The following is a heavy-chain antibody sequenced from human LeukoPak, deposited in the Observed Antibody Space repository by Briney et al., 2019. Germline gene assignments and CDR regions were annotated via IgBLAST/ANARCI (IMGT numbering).Heavy chain of an antibody. CDR2: IYSGGST. CDR3: ARDESGYGTFDY. Sequence: PGGSLRLSCAASGFTVSSNYMSWVRQAPGKGLEGVSVIYSGGSTYYADSVKGRFTISRDNSKSTLSLQMNSLRAEDTAVYYCARDESGYGTFDYWGQGTLVTVSS. J-gene: IGHJ4*02. CDR1: GFTVSSNY. D-gene: IGHD6-25*01. V-gene: IGHV3-53*01.